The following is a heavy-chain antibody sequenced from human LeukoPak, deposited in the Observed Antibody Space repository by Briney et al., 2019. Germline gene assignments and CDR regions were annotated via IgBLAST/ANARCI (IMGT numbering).Heavy chain of an antibody. J-gene: IGHJ4*02. CDR3: ARGVVPAARGVFDY. V-gene: IGHV1-69*06. CDR2: IIPIFGTA. D-gene: IGHD2-2*01. CDR1: GGTFSSYA. Sequence: SVKVSCKASGGTFSSYAISWVRQAPGQGLAWMGGIIPIFGTANYAQKFQGRVTITADKSTSTAYMELSSLRSEDTAVYYCARGVVPAARGVFDYWGQGTLVTVSS.